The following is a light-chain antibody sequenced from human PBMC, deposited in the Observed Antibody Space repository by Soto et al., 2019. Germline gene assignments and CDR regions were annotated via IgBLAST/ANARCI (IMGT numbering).Light chain of an antibody. V-gene: IGKV1-5*01. CDR1: QSISSW. Sequence: DIQMTQSPSTLSESVGDRVTITCRASQSISSWLAWYQQKPGKAPKLLIYDASSLESGVPSRFIGSGSGTEFTLTISSLQPDDFATYYYQQYNSYSPCTFGQGTKVEIK. CDR3: QQYNSYSPCT. CDR2: DAS. J-gene: IGKJ1*01.